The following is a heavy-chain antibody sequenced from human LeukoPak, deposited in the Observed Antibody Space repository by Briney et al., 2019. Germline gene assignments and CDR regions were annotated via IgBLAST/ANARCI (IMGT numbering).Heavy chain of an antibody. CDR3: ARDGGDLTTHDAIDI. J-gene: IGHJ3*02. CDR2: ISAYNGNT. V-gene: IGHV1-18*01. Sequence: ASVKVSCKASGYTFTSYGISWVRQAPGQGLEWMGWISAYNGNTNYAQKLQGRVTLTIDTSTSTAYMELRSLRSDDTAVYYCARDGGDLTTHDAIDIWGQGTMVTVSS. CDR1: GYTFTSYG. D-gene: IGHD1-1*01.